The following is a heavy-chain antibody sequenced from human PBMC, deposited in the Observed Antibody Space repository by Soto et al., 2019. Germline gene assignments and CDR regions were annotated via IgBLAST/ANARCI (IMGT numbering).Heavy chain of an antibody. Sequence: PXQXLSLTCAISGDXVSSNSDAWNWIRQSPSRGLEWLGRTYYRSTWSNDYAISVKSRITINPDTSKNHFSLQLYSVTTEDTAVYYCAGVSWFRGMDVWGQGTPVTVSS. CDR1: GDXVSSNSDA. CDR3: AGVSWFRGMDV. D-gene: IGHD3-10*01. J-gene: IGHJ6*02. V-gene: IGHV6-1*01. CDR2: TYYRSTWSN.